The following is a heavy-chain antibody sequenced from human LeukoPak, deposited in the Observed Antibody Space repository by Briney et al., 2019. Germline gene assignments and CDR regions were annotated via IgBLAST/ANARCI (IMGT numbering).Heavy chain of an antibody. CDR3: ARAGDRGELDF. D-gene: IGHD1-7*01. J-gene: IGHJ4*02. V-gene: IGHV4-59*01. CDR1: GASISSYY. CDR2: IYYGGST. Sequence: SETLSLTCTVSGASISSYYWSWIRQPPGKGLEWIGYIYYGGSTDHDPSLKSRVTISVDTSKKQFSLRLTSATAADTAVYYCARAGDRGELDFWGQGTLVTVSS.